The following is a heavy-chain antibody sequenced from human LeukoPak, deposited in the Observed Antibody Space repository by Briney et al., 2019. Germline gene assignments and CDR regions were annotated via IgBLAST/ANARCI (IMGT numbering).Heavy chain of an antibody. J-gene: IGHJ6*02. CDR2: IYYSGST. CDR1: VGSISSSSYY. CDR3: ARGDNYYYGMDV. Sequence: SETLSLTCTVSVGSISSSSYYWGWIRQPPGKGLEWIGSIYYSGSTYYNPSLKSRVTISVDTAKNQFSLELGSVTAADTAVYFCARGDNYYYGMDVWGQGTTVTVSS. V-gene: IGHV4-39*07.